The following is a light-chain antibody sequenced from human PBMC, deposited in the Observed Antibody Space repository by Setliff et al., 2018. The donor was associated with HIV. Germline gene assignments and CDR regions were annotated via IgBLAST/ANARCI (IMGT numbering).Light chain of an antibody. CDR3: SSYTSSSPYV. CDR2: EVS. J-gene: IGLJ1*01. V-gene: IGLV2-14*01. CDR1: SSDVGGYNY. Sequence: QSVLTQPASVSGSPGQSITISCAGTSSDVGGYNYVSWYQQHPGKAPKLMIYEVSNRPSGVSNRFSGSKSGNTAPLTISGLQAEDEAYYYCSSYTSSSPYVFGTGTKVTVL.